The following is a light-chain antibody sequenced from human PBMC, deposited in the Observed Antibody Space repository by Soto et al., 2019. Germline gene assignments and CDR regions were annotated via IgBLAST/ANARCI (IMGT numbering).Light chain of an antibody. CDR1: SSDVGSYNL. CDR2: EVS. J-gene: IGLJ1*01. CDR3: CSYAGSSTFLYV. Sequence: QSALTQPASVSGSPGQSITISCTGTSSDVGSYNLVSWYQQHPGKAPKLMIYEVSKRPSGVSNRFSGSKSGNTASLTISGLQVEDEADYYCCSYAGSSTFLYVFGTGTKVTVL. V-gene: IGLV2-23*02.